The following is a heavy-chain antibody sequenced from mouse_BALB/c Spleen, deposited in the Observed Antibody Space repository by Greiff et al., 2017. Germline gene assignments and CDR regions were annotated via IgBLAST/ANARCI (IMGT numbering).Heavy chain of an antibody. CDR2: IRNKANGYTT. D-gene: IGHD1-1*01. V-gene: IGHV7-3*02. Sequence: EVMLVESGGGLVQPGGSLRLSCATSGFTFTDYYMSWVRQPPGKALEWLGFIRNKANGYTTEYSASVKGRFSISRDNYQSILYLQMNTLRAEDRATYYCARGGYSYYGSSYGDDFDYWGQGTTLTVSS. CDR3: ARGGYSYYGSSYGDDFDY. J-gene: IGHJ2*01. CDR1: GFTFTDYY.